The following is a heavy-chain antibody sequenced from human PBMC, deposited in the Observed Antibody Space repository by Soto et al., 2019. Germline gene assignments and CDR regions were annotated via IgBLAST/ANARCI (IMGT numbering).Heavy chain of an antibody. Sequence: QAQLVQSGAEVKTPGASVKVSCKTSAYAFNTYAINWVRQAPGQGLEWLGSIFPYTGDTHYSQNLQARVTMTADTSTSTAYMEMTTLTSDDTAVYDCARGGCSSSWRLDLWGRGTLVTVSS. CDR1: AYAFNTYA. D-gene: IGHD6-13*01. CDR2: IFPYTGDT. J-gene: IGHJ4*02. CDR3: ARGGCSSSWRLDL. V-gene: IGHV1-18*04.